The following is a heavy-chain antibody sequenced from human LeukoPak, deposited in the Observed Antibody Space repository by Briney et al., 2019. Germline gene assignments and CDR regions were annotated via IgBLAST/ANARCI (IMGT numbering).Heavy chain of an antibody. CDR1: GGTFSSYA. CDR3: AVQGRHDYGGNPRHDYYGMDV. V-gene: IGHV1-69*13. CDR2: IIPIFGTA. J-gene: IGHJ6*02. D-gene: IGHD4-23*01. Sequence: SVKVSCPASGGTFSSYAISWVRQAPGQGLEWMGGIIPIFGTANYAQKFQGRVTIAADESTSTACRELSSLRSEDTAVYYCAVQGRHDYGGNPRHDYYGMDVWGQGTTVTVSS.